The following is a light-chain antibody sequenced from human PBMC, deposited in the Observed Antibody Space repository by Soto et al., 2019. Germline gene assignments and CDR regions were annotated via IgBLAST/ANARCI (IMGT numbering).Light chain of an antibody. CDR2: GAS. J-gene: IGKJ4*01. CDR3: QQYNRWPLT. CDR1: QSVSSSY. V-gene: IGKV3-15*01. Sequence: EIVLTQSPGTLSLSPGERATLSCSASQSVSSSYLAWYQQKPGQAPRLLIDGASTRAAGIPPRFSGSGSGTEFTLTISSLQSEDFAVYYCQQYNRWPLTFGGGTKVDIK.